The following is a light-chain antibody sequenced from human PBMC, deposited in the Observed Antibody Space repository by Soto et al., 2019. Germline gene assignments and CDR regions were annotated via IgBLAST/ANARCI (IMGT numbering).Light chain of an antibody. CDR3: QQYGSSPGT. CDR1: QSVSSSY. J-gene: IGKJ1*01. V-gene: IGKV3-20*01. Sequence: EIVLTQSPGTLSLSPGERATLSCRASQSVSSSYLAWYQQKPGQAPRLLIYGASSRATGIPDRFSDSGSGTDFTLTISRLEPEDFAEYYCQQYGSSPGTFGQGTKVEIK. CDR2: GAS.